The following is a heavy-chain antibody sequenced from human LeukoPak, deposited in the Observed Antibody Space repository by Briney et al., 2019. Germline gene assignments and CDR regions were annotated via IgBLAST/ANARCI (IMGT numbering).Heavy chain of an antibody. J-gene: IGHJ4*02. CDR3: ARHLAGTSFDY. D-gene: IGHD6-19*01. V-gene: IGHV4-61*02. CDR2: IYTSGST. CDR1: GGSISSGSYY. Sequence: SETLSLTCTVSGGSISSGSYYWSWIRQPAGKGLEWIGRIYTSGSTNYNPSLKSRVTISVDTSKNQFSLKLSSVTAADTAVYYCARHLAGTSFDYWGQGTLVTVSS.